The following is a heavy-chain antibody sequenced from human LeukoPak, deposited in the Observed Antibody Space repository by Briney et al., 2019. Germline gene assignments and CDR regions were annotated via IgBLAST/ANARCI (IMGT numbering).Heavy chain of an antibody. D-gene: IGHD3-3*01. CDR2: ISSSSSTI. CDR3: ARAGDFSFKD. J-gene: IGHJ4*02. CDR1: GFTFSIYS. Sequence: GGLRLSCAVSGFTFSIYSMSWVRQAPGKGLEWVSYISSSSSTISYADSVKGRFTISRDNAENSLYLQMNSLRAEDTAVYYCARAGDFSFKDWGQGTLVTVSS. V-gene: IGHV3-48*01.